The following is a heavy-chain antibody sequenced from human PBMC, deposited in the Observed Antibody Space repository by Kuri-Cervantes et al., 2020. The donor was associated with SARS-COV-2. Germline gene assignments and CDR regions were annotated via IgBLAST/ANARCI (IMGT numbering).Heavy chain of an antibody. CDR2: IIPIFGTA. CDR1: GYTFTSYY. V-gene: IGHV1-69*13. Sequence: SVKVSCKASGYTFTSYYMHWVRQAPGQGLEWMGGIIPIFGTANYAQKFQGRVTITADESTSTAYMELSSLRSEDTAVYYCARDSGDWNPDGFDIRGQGTMVTVSS. CDR3: ARDSGDWNPDGFDI. D-gene: IGHD1-1*01. J-gene: IGHJ3*02.